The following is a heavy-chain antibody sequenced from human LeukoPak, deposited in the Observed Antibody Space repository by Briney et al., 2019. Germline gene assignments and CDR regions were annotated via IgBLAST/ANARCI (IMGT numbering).Heavy chain of an antibody. D-gene: IGHD3-22*01. CDR1: GFTFSSYE. CDR2: ISSSGSTI. J-gene: IGHJ4*02. V-gene: IGHV3-48*03. Sequence: PGGSLRLSCAASGFTFSSYEMNWVRQAPGKGLEWVSYISSSGSTIYYADSVKGRFTISRDNAKNSLYLQMNSLRAEDTAVYYCARDMYYYDSSGYYPRVDFDYWGQGTLVTVS. CDR3: ARDMYYYDSSGYYPRVDFDY.